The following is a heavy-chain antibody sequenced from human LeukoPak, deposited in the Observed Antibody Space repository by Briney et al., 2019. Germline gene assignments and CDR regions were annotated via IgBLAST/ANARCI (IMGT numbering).Heavy chain of an antibody. J-gene: IGHJ3*02. CDR1: GYSFTAQY. CDR3: ARDRLFGGSYLNAFDI. CDR2: INPNNGDT. D-gene: IGHD1-26*01. Sequence: ASVKVSCKASGYSFTAQYMHWLRQAPGQGLEWMGWINPNNGDTKYAQSFLGRVTMTRDTSTTTAYMELSSLRSDDTAVYYCARDRLFGGSYLNAFDIWGQGTMVTVSS. V-gene: IGHV1-2*02.